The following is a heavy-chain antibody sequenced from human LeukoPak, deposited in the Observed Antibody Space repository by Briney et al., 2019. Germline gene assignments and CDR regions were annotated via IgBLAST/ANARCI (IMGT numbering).Heavy chain of an antibody. Sequence: KPSQTLSLTCTVSGGSISSGGYYWSWIRQHPGKGLEWIGYIYYSGSTYYNPSLKSRVTISVDTSKNQFSLKLSSVTAADTVVYYCARDRISGAVTTTGSRAFDIWSQGTMVTVSS. V-gene: IGHV4-31*03. CDR2: IYYSGST. D-gene: IGHD4-11*01. CDR3: ARDRISGAVTTTGSRAFDI. CDR1: GGSISSGGYY. J-gene: IGHJ3*02.